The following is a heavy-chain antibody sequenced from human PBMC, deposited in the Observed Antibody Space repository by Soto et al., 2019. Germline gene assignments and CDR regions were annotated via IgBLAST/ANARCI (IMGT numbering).Heavy chain of an antibody. V-gene: IGHV3-48*01. D-gene: IGHD2-2*03. CDR2: ISSSSSTI. CDR3: ARDGYCSSTSCYGVYYYYYMDV. Sequence: EVQLVESGGGLVQPGGSLRLSCAASGFTFSSYSMNWVRQAPGKGLEWVSYISSSSSTIYYADSVKGRFTISGDNAKNSLYLQMNSLRAEDKAVYYCARDGYCSSTSCYGVYYYYYMDVWGKGTTVTVSS. CDR1: GFTFSSYS. J-gene: IGHJ6*03.